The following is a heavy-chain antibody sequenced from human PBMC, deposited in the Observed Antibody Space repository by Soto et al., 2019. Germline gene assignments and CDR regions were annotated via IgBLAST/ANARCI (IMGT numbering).Heavy chain of an antibody. CDR2: INHSGST. CDR1: GGSFSGYY. CDR3: ARGGGGYCSSTSCSPWEY. Sequence: SETLSLTCAVYGGSFSGYYWSWIRQPPGKGLEWIGEINHSGSTNYNPSLKSRVTISVDTSKNQFSLKLSSVTAADTAVYYCARGGGGYCSSTSCSPWEYWGQGTRVTVSS. D-gene: IGHD2-2*01. J-gene: IGHJ4*02. V-gene: IGHV4-34*01.